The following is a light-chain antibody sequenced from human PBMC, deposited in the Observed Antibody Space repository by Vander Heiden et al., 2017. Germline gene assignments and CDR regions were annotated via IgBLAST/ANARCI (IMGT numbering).Light chain of an antibody. CDR3: RHYHNFPHT. J-gene: IGKJ2*01. CDR1: QDISRH. CDR2: AAS. Sequence: VIWMTQSPSLVSASIGDRVTISCRMSQDISRHLAWFQQKPGKAPELLIYAASTLQSGVPSRCSGGGSGTDFSLTISPLQSEDFATYFCRHYHNFPHTFGQGTRVEIK. V-gene: IGKV1D-8*01.